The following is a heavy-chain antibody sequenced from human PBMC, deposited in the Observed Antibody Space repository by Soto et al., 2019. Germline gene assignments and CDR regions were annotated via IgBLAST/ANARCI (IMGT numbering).Heavy chain of an antibody. Sequence: PGESLKISCKGSGYSFTSYWLGWVRQMPGKGLEWMGIIYPGDSDTRYSPSFQGQVTISADKSISTAYLQWSSLKASDTAMYYCARLSRKIFGVVTWYYYGIDVWGQGTTVTVSS. CDR3: ARLSRKIFGVVTWYYYGIDV. J-gene: IGHJ6*02. CDR2: IYPGDSDT. D-gene: IGHD3-3*01. CDR1: GYSFTSYW. V-gene: IGHV5-51*01.